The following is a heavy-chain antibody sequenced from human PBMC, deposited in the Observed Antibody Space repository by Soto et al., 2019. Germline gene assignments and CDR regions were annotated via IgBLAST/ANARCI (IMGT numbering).Heavy chain of an antibody. CDR2: ISWNSGDI. CDR1: GFSFDDYG. V-gene: IGHV3-9*01. J-gene: IGHJ4*02. CDR3: ATDTDLDRDGPCEY. D-gene: IGHD2-2*03. Sequence: EMQLVESGGGSVQPGRSLRLSCAASGFSFDDYGMHWVRQGPGKGLEWVSGISWNSGDIYYADSVKGRFTISRDNAKKSLYLQMNSLRTEDTALYYCATDTDLDRDGPCEYWGQGILVTVSS.